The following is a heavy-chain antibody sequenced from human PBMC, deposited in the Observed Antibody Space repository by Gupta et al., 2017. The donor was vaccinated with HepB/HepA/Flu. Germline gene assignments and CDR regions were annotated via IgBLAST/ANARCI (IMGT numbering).Heavy chain of an antibody. CDR3: ARGYSGSYHGWFDP. Sequence: STNYNPSLKSRVTMSVDTSKNQFSLKLSSVTAADTAVYYCARGYSGSYHGWFDPWGQGTLVTVSS. V-gene: IGHV4-4*07. J-gene: IGHJ5*02. CDR2: ST. D-gene: IGHD1-26*01.